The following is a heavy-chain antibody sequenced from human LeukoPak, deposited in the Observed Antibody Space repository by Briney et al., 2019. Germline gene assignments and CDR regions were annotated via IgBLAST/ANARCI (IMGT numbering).Heavy chain of an antibody. D-gene: IGHD2-21*02. CDR2: INTNTGNP. J-gene: IGHJ4*02. CDR3: ARGMGTLAYCGGDCWGYYFDY. Sequence: ASVKVSCKASGYTFTGYYMHWVRQAPGQGLEWMGWINTNTGNPTYAQGFTGRFVFSLDTSVSTAYLQISSLKAEDTAVYYCARGMGTLAYCGGDCWGYYFDYWGQGTLVTVSS. V-gene: IGHV7-4-1*02. CDR1: GYTFTGYY.